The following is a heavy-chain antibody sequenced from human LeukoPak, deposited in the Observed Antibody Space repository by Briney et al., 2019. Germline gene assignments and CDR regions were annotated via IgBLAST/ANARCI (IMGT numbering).Heavy chain of an antibody. CDR1: GDSISTYY. V-gene: IGHV4-59*08. J-gene: IGHJ5*02. D-gene: IGHD2-8*01. CDR2: IYYSGST. CDR3: ARTVMGWCDP. Sequence: SETLSLTCTVSGDSISTYYRSWIRQPPGKGLEWIGYIYYSGSTNYNPSLKSRVTISVDTSKNQFSLKLSSVTAADTAVYYCARTVMGWCDPWGQGTLVTVSS.